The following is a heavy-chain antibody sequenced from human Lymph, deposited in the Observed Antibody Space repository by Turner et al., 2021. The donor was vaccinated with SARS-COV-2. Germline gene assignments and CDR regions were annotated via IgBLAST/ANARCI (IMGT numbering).Heavy chain of an antibody. CDR3: ARTYYYDSSGYYYQYYFDY. Sequence: QVQLQESGPGLVKPSQTLSLTCTFSGGPISSGGYYWSWIRQHPGKGLEWIGYIYYSGSTYYNPSLKSRVTISVDTSKNQFSLKLSSVTAADTAVYYCARTYYYDSSGYYYQYYFDYWGQGTLVTVSS. D-gene: IGHD3-22*01. CDR1: GGPISSGGYY. J-gene: IGHJ4*02. V-gene: IGHV4-31*03. CDR2: IYYSGST.